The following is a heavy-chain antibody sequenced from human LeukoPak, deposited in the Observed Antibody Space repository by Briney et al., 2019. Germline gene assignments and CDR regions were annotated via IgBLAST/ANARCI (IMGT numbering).Heavy chain of an antibody. Sequence: ASVKVSCKASGYTFTSYDINWVRQATGQGLEWMGWMNPNSGNTGYAQKFQGRVTMTRNTSISTAYMELSSLRSEDTAVYYCARAPRPYYYGSGSYSDYYYYMDVWGKGTTVTVSS. D-gene: IGHD3-10*01. CDR3: ARAPRPYYYGSGSYSDYYYYMDV. J-gene: IGHJ6*03. CDR2: MNPNSGNT. CDR1: GYTFTSYD. V-gene: IGHV1-8*01.